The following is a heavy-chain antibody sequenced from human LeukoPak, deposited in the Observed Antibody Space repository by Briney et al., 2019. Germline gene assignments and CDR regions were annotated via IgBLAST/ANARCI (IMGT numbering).Heavy chain of an antibody. CDR1: GFSFSTYG. V-gene: IGHV3-30*18. D-gene: IGHD6-13*01. CDR3: AKDGSLGAADYYFDY. CDR2: ISYDGRNK. J-gene: IGHJ4*02. Sequence: PGGSLRLSCAASGFSFSTYGMHWVRQAPGKGLERVAVISYDGRNKYHGDSVKGRFTISRDNSKNTLYLQMDSLRPEDTAVYYCAKDGSLGAADYYFDYWGQGTLVTVSS.